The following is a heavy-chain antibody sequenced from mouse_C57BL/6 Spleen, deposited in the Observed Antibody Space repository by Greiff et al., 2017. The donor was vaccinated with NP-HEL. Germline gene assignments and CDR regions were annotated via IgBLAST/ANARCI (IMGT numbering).Heavy chain of an antibody. CDR3: ATLDSSGSGLGLAD. CDR2: INPSSGYT. D-gene: IGHD3-2*02. Sequence: VQLVESGAELAKPGASVKLSCKASGYTFTSYWMHWVKQRPGQGLEWIGYINPSSGYTNYNQNFKAKATLPADKSSSTHYMQLSSLTYEDSAVYYCATLDSSGSGLGLADWGQGTLVTVSA. CDR1: GYTFTSYW. V-gene: IGHV1-7*01. J-gene: IGHJ3*01.